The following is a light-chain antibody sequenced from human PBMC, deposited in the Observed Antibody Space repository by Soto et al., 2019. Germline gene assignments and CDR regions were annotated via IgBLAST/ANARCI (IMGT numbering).Light chain of an antibody. CDR3: QQRHMWPIT. Sequence: EIVLTQSPATLSLSLGERSTLSCRASQSFRGLLAWYQQKPGQAPRLLIYDAYNRATGIPPRFSGSGSGTDFTLTISSLEPEDSAVYYCQQRHMWPITFGQGTRLEI. V-gene: IGKV3-11*01. CDR1: QSFRGL. CDR2: DAY. J-gene: IGKJ5*01.